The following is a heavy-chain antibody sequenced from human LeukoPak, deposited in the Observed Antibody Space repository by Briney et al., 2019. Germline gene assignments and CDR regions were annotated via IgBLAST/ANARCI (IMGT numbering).Heavy chain of an antibody. V-gene: IGHV3-30*04. CDR2: ISSDGNTK. CDR3: VRDLTSGARFDF. CDR1: GFTFTDYA. D-gene: IGHD2-8*02. J-gene: IGHJ4*02. Sequence: GGSLRLSCVASGFTFTDYAFNWVRQAPGKEMEWVAIISSDGNTKSYADTLKGRFSISRDNFRDTVFLAVSTLRPEDTGLYYCVRDLTSGARFDFWGQGTLVTVSA.